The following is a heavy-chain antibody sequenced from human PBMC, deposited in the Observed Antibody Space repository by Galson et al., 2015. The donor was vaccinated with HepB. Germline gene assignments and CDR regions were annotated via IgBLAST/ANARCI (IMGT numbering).Heavy chain of an antibody. CDR3: AKDNCGGDCYPWGYYGMDV. D-gene: IGHD2-21*02. J-gene: IGHJ6*02. V-gene: IGHV3-30*18. CDR2: ISYDGSNK. Sequence: SLRLSCAASGFTFSSYGMHWVRQAPGKGLEWVAVISYDGSNKYYADSVKGRFTISRDNSKNTLYRQMNSLRAEDTAVYYCAKDNCGGDCYPWGYYGMDVWGQGTTVTVSS. CDR1: GFTFSSYG.